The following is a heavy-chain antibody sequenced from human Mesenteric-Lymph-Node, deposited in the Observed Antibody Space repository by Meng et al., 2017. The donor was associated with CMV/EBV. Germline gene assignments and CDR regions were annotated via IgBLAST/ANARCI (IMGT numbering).Heavy chain of an antibody. J-gene: IGHJ6*02. CDR3: AREYYDFWSGRPTYYYYGMDV. CDR2: ISSSSGYI. D-gene: IGHD3-3*01. CDR1: RFSFSIYS. V-gene: IGHV3-21*01. Sequence: GESLKISCAASRFSFSIYSMNWVRQAPGKGLEWVSSISSSSGYIYYADSVKGRFTISRDNSKNTLYLQMNSLRAEDTAVYYCAREYYDFWSGRPTYYYYGMDVWGQGTTVTVSS.